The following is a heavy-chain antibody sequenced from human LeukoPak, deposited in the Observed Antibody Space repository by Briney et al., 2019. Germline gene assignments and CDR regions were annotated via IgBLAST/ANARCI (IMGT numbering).Heavy chain of an antibody. V-gene: IGHV3-23*01. D-gene: IGHD2-21*02. CDR3: AKDGRSIVVVTGYFDY. CDR2: ISGSGGST. Sequence: GGSLRLSCAASGFTFSSYAMSWVRQAPGKGLEWVSAISGSGGSTYYADSVKGRFTISGDNSKNTLYLQMNSLRAEDTAVYYCAKDGRSIVVVTGYFDYWGQGTLVTVSS. J-gene: IGHJ4*02. CDR1: GFTFSSYA.